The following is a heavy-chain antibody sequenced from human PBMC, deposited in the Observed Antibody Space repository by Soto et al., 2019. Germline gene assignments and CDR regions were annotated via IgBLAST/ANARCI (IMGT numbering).Heavy chain of an antibody. CDR2: IYYSGST. Sequence: SETLSLTCTVSGGSISSGGYYWSWIRQHPGKGLEWIGYIYYSGSTYYNPSLKSRVTISVDTSKNQFSLKLSSVTAADTAVYYCARRCGWAFDFWGQGTMVTVSS. D-gene: IGHD2-15*01. J-gene: IGHJ3*01. V-gene: IGHV4-31*03. CDR1: GGSISSGGYY. CDR3: ARRCGWAFDF.